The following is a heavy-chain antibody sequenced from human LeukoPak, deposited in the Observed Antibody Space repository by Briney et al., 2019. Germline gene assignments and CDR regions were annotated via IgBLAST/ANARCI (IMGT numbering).Heavy chain of an antibody. D-gene: IGHD1-26*01. J-gene: IGHJ5*02. V-gene: IGHV3-74*01. Sequence: GGSLRLSCAASGFTFSSYWMHWIRQAPGKGLVWVSRINSDGSSTSYADSVKGRFTISRDNAKNTLYLQMNSLRAEDTAVYYCARTMEVGATLDPWGQGTLVTVSS. CDR1: GFTFSSYW. CDR2: INSDGSST. CDR3: ARTMEVGATLDP.